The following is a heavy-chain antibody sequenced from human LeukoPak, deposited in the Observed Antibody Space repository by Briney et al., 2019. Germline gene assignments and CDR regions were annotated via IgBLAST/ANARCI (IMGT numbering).Heavy chain of an antibody. Sequence: SVKVSCKASGYTFTSYYMHWVRQAPGQGLEWMGGIIPIFGTANYAQKFQGRVTITADESTSTAYMELSSLRSEDTAVYYCASHRYCSSTSCFYDAFDIWGQGTMVTVSS. V-gene: IGHV1-69*13. D-gene: IGHD2-2*01. CDR1: GYTFTSYY. CDR2: IIPIFGTA. J-gene: IGHJ3*02. CDR3: ASHRYCSSTSCFYDAFDI.